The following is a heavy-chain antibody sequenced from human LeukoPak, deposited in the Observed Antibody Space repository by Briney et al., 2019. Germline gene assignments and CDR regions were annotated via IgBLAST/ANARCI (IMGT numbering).Heavy chain of an antibody. V-gene: IGHV3-23*01. D-gene: IGHD3-10*01. CDR1: GFTFSSYG. CDR3: AKRANYYGSGTYYNWYFDL. CDR2: ITGSGGNT. Sequence: PGRSLRLSCAASGFTFSSYGMHWVRQAPGKGLEWVSGITGSGGNTYYADSVKGRFTISRDNSKNTLYVQMNRLRAEDTAVYYCAKRANYYGSGTYYNWYFDLWGRGTLVTVSS. J-gene: IGHJ2*01.